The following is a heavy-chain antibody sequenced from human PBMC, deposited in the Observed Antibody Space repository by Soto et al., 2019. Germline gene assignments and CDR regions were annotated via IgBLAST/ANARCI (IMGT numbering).Heavy chain of an antibody. CDR2: INAANGDT. J-gene: IGHJ5*02. Sequence: ASLKVSCKPSGYTFTSYGIHWVRQAPGQRLEWMGWINAANGDTKYSPKFQGRVTITRDTSASTAYMELSSLRSEDTAVYYCVRRHVSATGIDWFDPWGQGTLVTVS. CDR1: GYTFTSYG. CDR3: VRRHVSATGIDWFDP. V-gene: IGHV1-3*01. D-gene: IGHD6-13*01.